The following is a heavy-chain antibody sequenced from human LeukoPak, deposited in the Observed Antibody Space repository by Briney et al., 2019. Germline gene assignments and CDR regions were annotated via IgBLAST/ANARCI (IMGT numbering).Heavy chain of an antibody. Sequence: SETQSLTCTVSGGSISGYHWSWIRQPPGKGLEWIGYIYYSGSTNYNPSLKSRVTISIDTSKSQFSLKLSSVTAADMAVYYCARNRRDDHNGFDYWGQGTLVTVSS. CDR3: ARNRRDDHNGFDY. D-gene: IGHD5-24*01. CDR1: GGSISGYH. J-gene: IGHJ4*02. CDR2: IYYSGST. V-gene: IGHV4-59*08.